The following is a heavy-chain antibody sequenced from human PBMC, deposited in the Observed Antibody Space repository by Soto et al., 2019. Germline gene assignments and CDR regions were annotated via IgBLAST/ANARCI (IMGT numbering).Heavy chain of an antibody. CDR2: IWYDGSNK. Sequence: GGSLRLSCAASGFTFSSYGMHWVRQAPGKGLEWVAVIWYDGSNKYYADSVKGRFTISRDNSKNTLYLQMNSLRAEDTAVYYCARASYDTPFGVVMAFDYWGQGTLVTVSS. CDR1: GFTFSSYG. J-gene: IGHJ4*02. CDR3: ARASYDTPFGVVMAFDY. D-gene: IGHD3-3*01. V-gene: IGHV3-33*01.